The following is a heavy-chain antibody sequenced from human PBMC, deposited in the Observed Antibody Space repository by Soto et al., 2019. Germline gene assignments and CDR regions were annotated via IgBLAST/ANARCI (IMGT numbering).Heavy chain of an antibody. Sequence: SETLSLTCTVSGGSISSYYWSWIRQPPGKGLEWIGYIYYSGSTNYNPSLKSRVTISVDTSKNQFSLKLSSVTAADTAVYYCARGISRFWSGPRWGQETLVTVSS. V-gene: IGHV4-59*01. CDR2: IYYSGST. CDR1: GGSISSYY. J-gene: IGHJ4*02. D-gene: IGHD3-3*01. CDR3: ARGISRFWSGPR.